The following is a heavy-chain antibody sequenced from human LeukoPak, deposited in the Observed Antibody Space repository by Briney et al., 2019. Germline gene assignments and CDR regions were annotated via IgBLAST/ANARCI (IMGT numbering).Heavy chain of an antibody. D-gene: IGHD2-15*01. CDR3: ARDLRYCSGGSCSYYYYGMDV. J-gene: IGHJ6*02. CDR2: IYYSGST. CDR1: GGSISSYY. Sequence: RSETLSLTCTVSGGSISSYYWSWIRQPPGKGLEWIGYIYYSGSTNYNPSLKSRVTISVDTSKNQFSLKLSSVTAADTAVYYCARDLRYCSGGSCSYYYYGMDVWGQGTTVTVSS. V-gene: IGHV4-59*01.